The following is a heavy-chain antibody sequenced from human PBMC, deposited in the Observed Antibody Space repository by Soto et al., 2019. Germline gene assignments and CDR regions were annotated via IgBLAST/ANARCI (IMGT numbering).Heavy chain of an antibody. CDR3: ARSTENQDSSSRYGMDV. D-gene: IGHD2-2*01. CDR1: GFTFSSYW. J-gene: IGHJ6*02. CDR2: INSDESST. V-gene: IGHV3-74*01. Sequence: GGSLRLSCAASGFTFSSYWMHWVRQAPGKGLVWVSRINSDESSTSYADSVKGRFTISRDNAKNTLYLQMNSLRAEDTAVYYCARSTENQDSSSRYGMDVWGQGTTVTVSS.